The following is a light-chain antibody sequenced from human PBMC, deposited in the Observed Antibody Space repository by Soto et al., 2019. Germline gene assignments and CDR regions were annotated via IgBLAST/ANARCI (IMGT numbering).Light chain of an antibody. Sequence: VLTQSPGTLSLSPGERATLSCRASQSVSSNYLAWYQQKPGHAPSLLIYGASTRATGIPARFSGSGSGTEFTLTISSLQSEDFAVYYCQQYNNWPPITFGQGTKVDIK. J-gene: IGKJ1*01. CDR1: QSVSSNY. CDR2: GAS. CDR3: QQYNNWPPIT. V-gene: IGKV3-15*01.